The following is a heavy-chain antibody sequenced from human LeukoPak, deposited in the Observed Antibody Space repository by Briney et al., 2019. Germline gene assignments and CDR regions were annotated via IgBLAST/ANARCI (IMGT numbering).Heavy chain of an antibody. CDR2: IYHSGST. Sequence: PSETLSLTCAVSGGSISSGGYSWSWIRQPPGKGLEWIGYIYHSGSTYYNPSLKSRVTISVDRSKNQFSLKLSSVTAADTAVYYCAREISGPYYFDYWGQGTLVTVSS. J-gene: IGHJ4*02. CDR3: AREISGPYYFDY. D-gene: IGHD6-19*01. CDR1: GGSISSGGYS. V-gene: IGHV4-30-2*01.